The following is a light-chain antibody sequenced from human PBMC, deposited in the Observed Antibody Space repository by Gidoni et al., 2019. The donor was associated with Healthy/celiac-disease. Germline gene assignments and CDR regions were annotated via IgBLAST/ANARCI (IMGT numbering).Light chain of an antibody. Sequence: DIQMTQSPSTLSASVGDRVTITCRASQSISIWLAWYQQKPGKAPTLLIYDASSLESGVPSRFSGSGSGTEFTLTISSLQPDDFATYYFQQYNSYSWTFGQGTKVEIK. CDR3: QQYNSYSWT. CDR1: QSISIW. J-gene: IGKJ1*01. CDR2: DAS. V-gene: IGKV1-5*01.